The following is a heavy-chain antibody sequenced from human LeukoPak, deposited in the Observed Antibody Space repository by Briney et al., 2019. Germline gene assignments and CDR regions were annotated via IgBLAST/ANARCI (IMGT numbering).Heavy chain of an antibody. CDR2: IYYSGST. CDR3: ARHYYDSSGSPFLNWFDP. D-gene: IGHD3-22*01. V-gene: IGHV4-39*01. CDR1: GGSISSSSYY. Sequence: PSETLSLTCTVSGGSISSSSYYWGWIRQPPGKGLEWIGSIYYSGSTYYNPSLKSRVTISVDTSKNQYSLKPSSVTAADTAVYYCARHYYDSSGSPFLNWFDPWGQGTLVTVSS. J-gene: IGHJ5*02.